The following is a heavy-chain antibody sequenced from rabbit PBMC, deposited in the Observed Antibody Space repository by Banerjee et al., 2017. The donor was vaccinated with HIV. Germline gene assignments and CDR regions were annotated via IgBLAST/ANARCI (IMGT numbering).Heavy chain of an antibody. V-gene: IGHV1S40*01. CDR1: GFSFSSGYY. Sequence: QSLEESGGDLVKPGASLTLTCTASGFSFSSGYYMCWVRQAPGKGLEWIACIYIGSSGSTDYASWVNGRFTISSDNAQNTLYLQLNSLTAADTATYFCVRDRLAYVSSSGYFLWGQGTLVTVS. CDR2: IYIGSSGST. CDR3: VRDRLAYVSSSGYFL. D-gene: IGHD1-1*01. J-gene: IGHJ3*01.